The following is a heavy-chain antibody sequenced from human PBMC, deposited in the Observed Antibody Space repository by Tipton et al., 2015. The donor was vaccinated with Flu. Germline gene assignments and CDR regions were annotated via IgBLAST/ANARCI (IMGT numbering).Heavy chain of an antibody. V-gene: IGHV3-23*01. D-gene: IGHD6-13*01. CDR2: VSGNGDST. J-gene: IGHJ6*02. CDR3: AKTFGDYSSTLRGLDD. Sequence: SLRLSCAASGFTFSSYAMSWVRQAPGKGLEWVSSVSGNGDSTYSADSVKGRFNISRDNSKNTVYLQMSSVRAEDTAIYYCAKTFGDYSSTLRGLDDWGQGATVTVSS. CDR1: GFTFSSYA.